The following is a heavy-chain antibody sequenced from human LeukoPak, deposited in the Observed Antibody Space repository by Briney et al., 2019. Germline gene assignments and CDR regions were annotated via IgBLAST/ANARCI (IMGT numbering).Heavy chain of an antibody. CDR1: GFTFSSYA. CDR2: ISGSGVST. J-gene: IGHJ4*02. D-gene: IGHD3-10*01. CDR3: AKTPLGGGGSGSYCFFDY. Sequence: GGSLRLSCAASGFTFSSYAMSWVRQAPGKGLEWVSAISGSGVSTYYADSVKGRFTISRDNSKNTLYLQMNSLRAEDTAVYYCAKTPLGGGGSGSYCFFDYWGQGTLVTVSS. V-gene: IGHV3-23*01.